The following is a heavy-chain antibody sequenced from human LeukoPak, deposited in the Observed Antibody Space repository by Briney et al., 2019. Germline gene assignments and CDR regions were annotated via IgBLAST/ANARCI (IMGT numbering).Heavy chain of an antibody. Sequence: ASVKVSCTASGYTFTSYDINWVRQATGQGLEWMGWMNPKSGNTGYAQKFQGRVTMTRNTSISTVYMELSSLRSEDTAVYYCARGLGDGYSSDYWGQGTLVTVSS. CDR1: GYTFTSYD. CDR3: ARGLGDGYSSDY. V-gene: IGHV1-8*01. J-gene: IGHJ4*02. D-gene: IGHD5-24*01. CDR2: MNPKSGNT.